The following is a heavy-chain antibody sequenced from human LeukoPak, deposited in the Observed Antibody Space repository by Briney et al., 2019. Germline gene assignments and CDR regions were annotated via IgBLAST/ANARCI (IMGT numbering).Heavy chain of an antibody. J-gene: IGHJ4*02. CDR3: ARRGDYDFWSGYSY. Sequence: ASVNVSCKASGYTFTSYDINWVRPATGQGREWMGWMNPNRCNTGYAQKSQGRVTKTRNTSISTAYMELSSLRSEDTAVYYCARRGDYDFWSGYSYWGQGTLVTVSS. D-gene: IGHD3-3*01. V-gene: IGHV1-8*01. CDR2: MNPNRCNT. CDR1: GYTFTSYD.